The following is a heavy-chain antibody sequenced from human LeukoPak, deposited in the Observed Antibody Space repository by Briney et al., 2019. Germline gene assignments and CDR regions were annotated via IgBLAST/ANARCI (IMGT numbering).Heavy chain of an antibody. CDR1: GGSFNGYY. J-gene: IGHJ5*02. D-gene: IGHD3-10*01. Sequence: NPSETLSLTCAVYGGSFNGYYCSWIRQAPGKGLEWIGEINYSGRTSYNPSLKSRVTISLDTTKNQFSLNLTSVTAADTAVYYCAVGRSSWGEGPLATVS. V-gene: IGHV4-34*01. CDR3: AVGRSS. CDR2: INYSGRT.